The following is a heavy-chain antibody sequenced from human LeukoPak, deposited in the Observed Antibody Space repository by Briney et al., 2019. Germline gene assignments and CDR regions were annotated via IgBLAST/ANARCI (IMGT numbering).Heavy chain of an antibody. V-gene: IGHV1-18*01. CDR3: ARQSVISSRSPDDAFDI. CDR1: GYTFIKYG. CDR2: ISGYNGNT. J-gene: IGHJ3*02. Sequence: ASVKVSCKASGYTFIKYGISWVRQAPGQGLEWMGWISGYNGNTNYIQRLQGRVTMTTDTSTSTAYMELRSLRSDDAAVYYCARQSVISSRSPDDAFDIWGQGTMVTVSS. D-gene: IGHD2-21*01.